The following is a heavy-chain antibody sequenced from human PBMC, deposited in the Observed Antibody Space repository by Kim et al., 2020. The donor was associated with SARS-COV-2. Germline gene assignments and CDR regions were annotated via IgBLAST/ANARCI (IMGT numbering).Heavy chain of an antibody. CDR3: ARDICSGGSCYWDAFDI. Sequence: LKSRVTISVDKSKKQFSLKLSSVTAADTAVYYCARDICSGGSCYWDAFDIWGEGTMVTVSS. J-gene: IGHJ3*02. D-gene: IGHD2-15*01. V-gene: IGHV4-4*02.